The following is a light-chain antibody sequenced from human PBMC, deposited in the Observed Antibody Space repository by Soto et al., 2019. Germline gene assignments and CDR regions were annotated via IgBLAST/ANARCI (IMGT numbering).Light chain of an antibody. V-gene: IGKV1-5*01. CDR3: QQYNTYRT. J-gene: IGKJ1*01. CDR1: QSVSHW. Sequence: DIQMTQSPSTLSASVGDRVTITCRASQSVSHWLAWYRQKPGKAPKLLIYDASSLRSGVPSRFGGSGSGTEFTLTISSLQPDDLATYYCQQYNTYRTFGPGTKVDIK. CDR2: DAS.